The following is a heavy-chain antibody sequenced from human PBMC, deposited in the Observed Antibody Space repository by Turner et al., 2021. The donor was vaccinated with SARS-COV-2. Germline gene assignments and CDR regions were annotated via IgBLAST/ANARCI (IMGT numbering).Heavy chain of an antibody. Sequence: QVQLVQSGAEVKKPGSSVKVSCMASGGTFNTYAISWVRPAPGQGLEWMGGIIPIFGTANYAQKFQGRVTITADESTSTAYMELRSLRSEDTAVYYCARDWAGGYNYWGQGTLVTVSS. V-gene: IGHV1-69*01. D-gene: IGHD1-26*01. CDR2: IIPIFGTA. CDR1: GGTFNTYA. J-gene: IGHJ4*02. CDR3: ARDWAGGYNY.